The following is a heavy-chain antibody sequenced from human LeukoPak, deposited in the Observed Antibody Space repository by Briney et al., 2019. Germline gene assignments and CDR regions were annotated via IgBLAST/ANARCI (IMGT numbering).Heavy chain of an antibody. CDR3: ARDRLGNYYLFDF. CDR1: GYTFTGYY. CDR2: INPDSGDT. D-gene: IGHD1-26*01. Sequence: ASVKVSCKASGYTFTGYYMHWVRQAPGQGREWMGRINPDSGDTNYAQKFQGRVTMTRDTSINTAYMELSRLTSDDTAVYYCARDRLGNYYLFDFWGQGTLVTVSS. V-gene: IGHV1-2*06. J-gene: IGHJ4*02.